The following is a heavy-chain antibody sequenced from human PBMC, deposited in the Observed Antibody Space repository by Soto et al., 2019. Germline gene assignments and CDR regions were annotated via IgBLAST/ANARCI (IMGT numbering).Heavy chain of an antibody. J-gene: IGHJ4*02. Sequence: EVYLVESGGGVVRPGGSLRLSSAASGLGFDEYGMSWVRQVPGKGLDWVSGINRHGDSTGYADSVKGRFTISRDNANNSLYLQMNGLRAEDTAFYYCARDHRWGYEYGDYGDSWGQGTLVTVSS. V-gene: IGHV3-20*03. CDR1: GLGFDEYG. CDR2: INRHGDST. D-gene: IGHD4-17*01. CDR3: ARDHRWGYEYGDYGDS.